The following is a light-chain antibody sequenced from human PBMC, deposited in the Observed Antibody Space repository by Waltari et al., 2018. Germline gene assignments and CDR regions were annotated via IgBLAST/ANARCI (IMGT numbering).Light chain of an antibody. J-gene: IGKJ2*01. Sequence: EIVMTQSPGTPSLSPGDRATLACRDSRTAGVNLAWYQQKPGQAPRLLIDGASTRATGIPARFSGSESGTEFTLTISSLESEDFAVYYCQQYDDWPPYTFGQGTKLEIK. CDR2: GAS. CDR3: QQYDDWPPYT. CDR1: RTAGVN. V-gene: IGKV3-15*01.